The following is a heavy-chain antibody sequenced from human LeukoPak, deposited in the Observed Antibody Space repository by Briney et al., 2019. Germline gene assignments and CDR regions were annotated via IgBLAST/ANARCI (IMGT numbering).Heavy chain of an antibody. CDR3: ARSTTVTPSDYYYYMDV. J-gene: IGHJ6*03. Sequence: SETLSLTCTVSGGSISSYYWGWIRQPAGKGLEWIGRIYTSGSTNYNPSLKSRVTMSVDTSKNQFSLKLSSVTAADTAVYYCARSTTVTPSDYYYYMDVWGKGTTVTVSS. CDR2: IYTSGST. V-gene: IGHV4-4*07. D-gene: IGHD4-17*01. CDR1: GGSISSYY.